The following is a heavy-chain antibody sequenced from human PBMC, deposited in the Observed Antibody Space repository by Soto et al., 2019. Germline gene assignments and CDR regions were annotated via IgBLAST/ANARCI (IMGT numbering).Heavy chain of an antibody. J-gene: IGHJ6*03. V-gene: IGHV4-39*02. CDR2: IYYSGST. CDR3: AREGYSSSFYYYYYMDV. CDR1: GGSISSSSYY. D-gene: IGHD6-13*01. Sequence: QLQLQESGPGLVKPSETLSLTCTVSGGSISSSSYYWGWIRQPPGKGLEWIGSIYYSGSTYYNPSLKSRVTISVDTSKNQFSLKLSSVTAADTAVYYCAREGYSSSFYYYYYMDVWGKGTTVTVSS.